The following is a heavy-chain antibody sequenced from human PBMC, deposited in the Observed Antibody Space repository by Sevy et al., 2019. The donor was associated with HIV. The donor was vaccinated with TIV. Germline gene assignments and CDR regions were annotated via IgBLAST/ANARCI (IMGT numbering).Heavy chain of an antibody. Sequence: GGSLRLSCAASGFTFYNYAMNWVRQAPGKGLEWVSTIFRSGGTTYYADSVKARFTISRDNSKNTLYLQMNSLRTEDTAFYYCAGARYDSSGSFDAFDIWGQGTMVTVSS. CDR2: IFRSGGTT. CDR1: GFTFYNYA. D-gene: IGHD3-22*01. J-gene: IGHJ3*02. CDR3: AGARYDSSGSFDAFDI. V-gene: IGHV3-23*01.